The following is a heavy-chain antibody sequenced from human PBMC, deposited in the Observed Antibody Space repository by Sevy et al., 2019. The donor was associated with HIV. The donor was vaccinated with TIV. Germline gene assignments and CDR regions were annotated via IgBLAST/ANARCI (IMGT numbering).Heavy chain of an antibody. V-gene: IGHV3-74*01. CDR2: INRDGSTT. D-gene: IGHD7-27*01. J-gene: IGHJ6*03. Sequence: GGSLRLSCAASGFTFSSHTMHWVRQAPGKALVWVSRINRDGSTTSYADSVKGRFTISRDNTKSTLYLQMTSLRAEDTAIYWCARGKLGMDYHYYKDVWGIGTSVTVSS. CDR3: ARGKLGMDYHYYKDV. CDR1: GFTFSSHT.